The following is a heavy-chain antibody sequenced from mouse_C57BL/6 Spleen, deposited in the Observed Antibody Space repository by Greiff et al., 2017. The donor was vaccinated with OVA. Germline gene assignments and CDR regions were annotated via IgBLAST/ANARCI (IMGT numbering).Heavy chain of an antibody. J-gene: IGHJ2*01. V-gene: IGHV1-61*01. CDR3: ALYSRQYYFDY. Sequence: VQLQQPGAELVRPGSSVKLSCKASGYTFTSYWMDWVKQRPGQGLEWIGNIYPSDSETHYNQKFKDKATLTVDKSSSTAYMQISSLTSEDSAVYDWALYSRQYYFDYWGQGTTLTVSS. D-gene: IGHD2-5*01. CDR1: GYTFTSYW. CDR2: IYPSDSET.